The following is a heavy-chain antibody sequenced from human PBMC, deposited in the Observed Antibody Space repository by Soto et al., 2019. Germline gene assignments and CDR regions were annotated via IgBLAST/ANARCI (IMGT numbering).Heavy chain of an antibody. CDR1: GGSFSGYY. D-gene: IGHD6-13*01. V-gene: IGHV4-34*01. CDR3: ARAAAGKGGYYFDY. J-gene: IGHJ4*02. Sequence: PSETLSLTCAVYGGSFSGYYWSWIRQPPGKGLEWIGEINHSGSTDYNPSLKSRVTISVDTSKNQFSLKLSSVTAADTAVYYCARAAAGKGGYYFDYWGQGTLVTVSS. CDR2: INHSGST.